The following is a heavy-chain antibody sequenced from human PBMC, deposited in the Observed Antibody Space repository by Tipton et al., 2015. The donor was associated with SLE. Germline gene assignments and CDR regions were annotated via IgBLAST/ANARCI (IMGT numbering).Heavy chain of an antibody. J-gene: IGHJ3*02. Sequence: TLSLTCNVSGGSISSGGYYWSWIRQPPGKGLEWIGEINHSGSTNYNPSLKSRVTISVDTSKNQFSLKLSSVTAADTAVYYCARAEGSWDAFDIWGQGTMVTVSS. V-gene: IGHV4-61*08. CDR2: INHSGST. D-gene: IGHD2-15*01. CDR1: GGSISSGGYY. CDR3: ARAEGSWDAFDI.